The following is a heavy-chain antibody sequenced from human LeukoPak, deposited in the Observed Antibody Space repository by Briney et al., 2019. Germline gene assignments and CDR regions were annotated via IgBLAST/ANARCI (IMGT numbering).Heavy chain of an antibody. D-gene: IGHD6-13*01. CDR3: ARLFTSSWEYCSGIGV. J-gene: IGHJ6*02. V-gene: IGHV4-39*01. CDR1: GGSIRTGGSY. Sequence: KTSETLSLTRTHSGGSIRTGGSYWAWVRQAPGKGLEWIVSTYVDGTTHYSPSFSSRVTISIYTSGNQFSLRLTSVTAADTAVFYCARLFTSSWEYCSGIGVWGQGTTITVSS. CDR2: TYVDGTT.